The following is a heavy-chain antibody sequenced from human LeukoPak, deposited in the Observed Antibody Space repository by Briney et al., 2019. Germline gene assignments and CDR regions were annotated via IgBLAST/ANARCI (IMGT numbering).Heavy chain of an antibody. CDR1: GYSISSGF. CDR2: IYSGGST. V-gene: IGHV3-53*01. J-gene: IGHJ3*02. Sequence: PSETLSLTCTVSGYSISSGFFWGWVRQPPGKGLEWVSVIYSGGSTYYADSVKGRFTISRDNSKNTLYLQMNSLRAEDTAVYYCARPHAGEVQLWLEGALDIWGQGTMVTVSS. D-gene: IGHD5-18*01. CDR3: ARPHAGEVQLWLEGALDI.